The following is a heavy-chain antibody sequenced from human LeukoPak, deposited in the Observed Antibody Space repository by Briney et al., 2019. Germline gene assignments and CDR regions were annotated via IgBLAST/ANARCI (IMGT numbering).Heavy chain of an antibody. CDR3: ARDTFTRLYYYGSGSYNYYYYYGMDV. D-gene: IGHD3-10*01. Sequence: GGSLRLSCAASGLTFSSYEMNWVRQAPGKGLEWVSYISSSGSTIYYADSVKGRFTISRDNAKNSLYLQMNSLRAEDTAVYYCARDTFTRLYYYGSGSYNYYYYYGMDVWGQGTTVTVSS. CDR1: GLTFSSYE. J-gene: IGHJ6*02. V-gene: IGHV3-48*03. CDR2: ISSSGSTI.